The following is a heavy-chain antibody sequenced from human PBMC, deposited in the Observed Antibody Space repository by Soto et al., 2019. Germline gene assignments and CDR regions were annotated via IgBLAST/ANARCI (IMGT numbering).Heavy chain of an antibody. J-gene: IGHJ4*02. D-gene: IGHD3-10*01. Sequence: TCTVSGGSISSGDYYWSWIRQPPGKGLEWIGYIYYSGSTYYNPSLKSRVTISVDTSKNQFSLKLSSVTAADTAVYYCARTIYYGPYYFDYWGQGTLVTVSS. CDR1: GGSISSGDYY. V-gene: IGHV4-30-4*01. CDR2: IYYSGST. CDR3: ARTIYYGPYYFDY.